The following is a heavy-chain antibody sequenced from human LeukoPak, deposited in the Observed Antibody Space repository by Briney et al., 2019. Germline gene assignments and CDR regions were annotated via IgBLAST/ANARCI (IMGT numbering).Heavy chain of an antibody. Sequence: PGGSLRLSCAASGFTFSSYSMNWVRQAPGKGLEWVSSISSSSSYIYYADSVKGRFTISRDNAKNSLYLQMNSLRAEDTAVYYCAGVGQQQLNFDYWGQGTLVTVSS. D-gene: IGHD6-13*01. J-gene: IGHJ4*02. CDR1: GFTFSSYS. CDR3: AGVGQQQLNFDY. CDR2: ISSSSSYI. V-gene: IGHV3-21*01.